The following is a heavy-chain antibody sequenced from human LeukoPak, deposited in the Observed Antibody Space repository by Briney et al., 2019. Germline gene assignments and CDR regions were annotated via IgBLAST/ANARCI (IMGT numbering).Heavy chain of an antibody. J-gene: IGHJ6*03. V-gene: IGHV4-59*07. CDR2: IYYSGSN. CDR1: GGSISSYY. Sequence: SDTLSLTCTVSGGSISSYYWSWLRQPPGKGLEWIGYIYYSGSNNYSPSLKRPVTISVEPCKNQFALTLGSVTAADTAVCYCARLPTGSIQRYSSYMDVWGKGTTVTVSS. CDR3: ARLPTGSIQRYSSYMDV. D-gene: IGHD1-7*01.